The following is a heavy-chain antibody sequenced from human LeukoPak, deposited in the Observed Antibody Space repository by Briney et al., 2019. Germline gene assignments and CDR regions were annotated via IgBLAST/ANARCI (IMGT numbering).Heavy chain of an antibody. V-gene: IGHV1-2*02. CDR2: INPNSGGT. Sequence: AASVKVSYKHCVYTFRGYYIHSVRQAPGQGLEWMGWINPNSGGTKYAQKFQGRVTMTRDTSISTAYMELSRLRSDDTAVYYCARVRGVNSLVAVWEVDFYFDFWGQGTLVTVSS. CDR1: VYTFRGYY. J-gene: IGHJ4*02. D-gene: IGHD1-26*01. CDR3: ARVRGVNSLVAVWEVDFYFDF.